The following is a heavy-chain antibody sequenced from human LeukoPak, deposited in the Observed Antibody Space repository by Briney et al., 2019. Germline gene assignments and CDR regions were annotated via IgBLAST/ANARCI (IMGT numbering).Heavy chain of an antibody. Sequence: PGGSLRLSCAASGFTFSSYAMNWVRQAPGKGLEWVSTISDTGGRTYYADSVKGRFTISRDNSKNTLYLQMNSLRAEDTAVYYCAKDERITIFGVITYYGMDVWGQGTTVTVSS. CDR2: ISDTGGRT. V-gene: IGHV3-23*01. J-gene: IGHJ6*02. D-gene: IGHD3-3*01. CDR3: AKDERITIFGVITYYGMDV. CDR1: GFTFSSYA.